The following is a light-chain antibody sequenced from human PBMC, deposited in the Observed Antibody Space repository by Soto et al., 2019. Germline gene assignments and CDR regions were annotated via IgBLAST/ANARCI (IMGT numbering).Light chain of an antibody. J-gene: IGLJ2*01. V-gene: IGLV1-44*01. CDR3: AVWDDSLSGMV. CDR2: NNN. CDR1: RSNIETNT. Sequence: QSALTQPPSASGTPGQRVTISCSGSRSNIETNTVDWYQHLPGTAPKVLIFNNNQRPSGVPDRFSGSKSGTSASLAISGLQSEDEADYYCAVWDDSLSGMVFGGGTKLTVL.